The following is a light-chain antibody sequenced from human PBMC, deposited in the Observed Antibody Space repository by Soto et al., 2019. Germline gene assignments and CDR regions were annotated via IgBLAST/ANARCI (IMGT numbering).Light chain of an antibody. CDR1: QSVDIN. CDR2: EAS. Sequence: EIVMTQSPVTLSASPGDRVSLSCRASQSVDINLAWYQQKPGQAPRLLIYEASTRASDIPARFSGSGSGTDFTLTISSLEPEDFAVYYCQQRSNWPSITFGQGTRLEIK. CDR3: QQRSNWPSIT. J-gene: IGKJ5*01. V-gene: IGKV3-11*01.